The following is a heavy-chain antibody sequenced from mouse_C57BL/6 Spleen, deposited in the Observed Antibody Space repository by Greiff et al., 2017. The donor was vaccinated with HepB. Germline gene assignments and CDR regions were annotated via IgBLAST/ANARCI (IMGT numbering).Heavy chain of an antibody. Sequence: QVQLQQSGPGLVQPSQSLSITCTVSGFSLTSYGVHWVRQSPGKGLEWLGVIWSGGSTDYNAAFISRLSISKDNSKSRVFFKMNSLQADDTAIYYCAEGDYDGYFDVWGTGTTVTVSS. D-gene: IGHD2-4*01. CDR1: GFSLTSYG. V-gene: IGHV2-2*01. CDR2: IWSGGST. CDR3: AEGDYDGYFDV. J-gene: IGHJ1*03.